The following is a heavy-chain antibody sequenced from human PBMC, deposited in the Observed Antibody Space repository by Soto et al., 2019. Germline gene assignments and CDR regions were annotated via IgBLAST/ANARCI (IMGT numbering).Heavy chain of an antibody. Sequence: QITLKESGPTLVKPTQTLTLTCTFSGFSLSTSGVGVGWIRQPPGKALEWLALIYWDDDKRYSPSLKSRLTITKDTSKNQVVLTMTNMDHVDTATYYCAHGIAAALWNWFDPWGQGTLVTVSS. J-gene: IGHJ5*02. V-gene: IGHV2-5*02. D-gene: IGHD6-13*01. CDR3: AHGIAAALWNWFDP. CDR1: GFSLSTSGVG. CDR2: IYWDDDK.